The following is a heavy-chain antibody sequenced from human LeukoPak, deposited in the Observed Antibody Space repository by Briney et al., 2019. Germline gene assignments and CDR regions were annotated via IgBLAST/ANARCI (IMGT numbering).Heavy chain of an antibody. Sequence: SETLSLTCTVAGGSISSHYWSWIRQPPGKGLEWIGYIYYSGSTNYNPSLKSRVTISVDTSKNQFSLKLSSVTAADTAVYYCASSPSRAYYYYYYMDVRGKGTTVTVSS. J-gene: IGHJ6*03. CDR2: IYYSGST. V-gene: IGHV4-59*11. CDR3: ASSPSRAYYYYYYMDV. CDR1: GGSISSHY.